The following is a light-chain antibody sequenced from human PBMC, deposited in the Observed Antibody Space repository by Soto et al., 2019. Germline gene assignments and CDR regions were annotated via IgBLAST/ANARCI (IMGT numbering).Light chain of an antibody. J-gene: IGLJ1*01. Sequence: QSALTQPASVSGSPGQSITISCTRTSSDVGSYNLVSWYQQYPGKAPKLMIYEGSKRLSGVSNRFSDSKSGNTASLTISGLQAEDEADYYCCSYAGSSTYVFGTGTKLTVL. CDR3: CSYAGSSTYV. V-gene: IGLV2-23*01. CDR1: SSDVGSYNL. CDR2: EGS.